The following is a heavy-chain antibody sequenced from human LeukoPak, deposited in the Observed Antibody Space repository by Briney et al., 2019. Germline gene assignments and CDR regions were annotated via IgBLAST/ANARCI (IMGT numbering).Heavy chain of an antibody. CDR1: GGSISSYY. CDR2: IYYSGST. CDR3: AREGYCTTTSCSYEFDY. D-gene: IGHD2-2*01. J-gene: IGHJ4*02. V-gene: IGHV4-59*01. Sequence: SETLSLTCTVSGGSISSYYWSWIRQPPGNGLEWIGYIYYSGSTNYNPSLKSRVTISVDTSKNQFSLKLSSVTAADTAVYYCAREGYCTTTSCSYEFDYWGQGTLVTVSS.